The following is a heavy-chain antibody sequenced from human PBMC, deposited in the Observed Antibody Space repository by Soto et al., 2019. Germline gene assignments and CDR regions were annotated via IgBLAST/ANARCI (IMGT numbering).Heavy chain of an antibody. Sequence: GASVKVSCKASGGTFSSYAISWVRQAPGQGLEWMGGIIPIFGTANYAQKFQGRVTITADESTSTAYMELSSLRSEDTAVYYCARVNDLPYYYCGLDVWGQGTTVTVSS. CDR1: GGTFSSYA. J-gene: IGHJ6*02. V-gene: IGHV1-69*13. CDR2: IIPIFGTA. CDR3: ARVNDLPYYYCGLDV. D-gene: IGHD1-1*01.